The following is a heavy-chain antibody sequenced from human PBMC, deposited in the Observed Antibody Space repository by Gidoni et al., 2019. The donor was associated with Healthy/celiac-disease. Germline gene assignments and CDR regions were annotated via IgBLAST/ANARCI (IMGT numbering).Heavy chain of an antibody. J-gene: IGHJ2*01. CDR3: ASAGRGGWYFDL. CDR2: IIPIFGTA. Sequence: QVQLVQSGAEVKKPGSSVKVSCTASGGTFSSYAISWVRQAPGQGLEWKGGIIPIFGTANYAQKFQGRVTITADESTSTAYMELSSLRSEDTAVYYCASAGRGGWYFDLWGRGTLVTVSS. D-gene: IGHD2-15*01. V-gene: IGHV1-69*01. CDR1: GGTFSSYA.